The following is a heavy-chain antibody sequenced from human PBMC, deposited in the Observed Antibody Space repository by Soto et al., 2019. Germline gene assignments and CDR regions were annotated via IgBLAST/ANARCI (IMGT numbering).Heavy chain of an antibody. CDR1: GFTFSSYG. CDR2: IWYDGSNK. CDR3: ARDPTYAMKLVGLFDY. Sequence: GGSLRLSCAASGFTFSSYGMHWVRQAPGKGLEWVAVIWYDGSNKYYADSVKGRFTISRDNSKNTLFLQMNSLRAEDTAVYYYARDPTYAMKLVGLFDYWGQGTLVTVSS. V-gene: IGHV3-33*01. J-gene: IGHJ4*02. D-gene: IGHD1-26*01.